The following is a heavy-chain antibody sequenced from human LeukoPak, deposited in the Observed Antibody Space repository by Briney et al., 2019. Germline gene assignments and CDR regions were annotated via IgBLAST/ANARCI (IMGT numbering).Heavy chain of an antibody. CDR3: ARLPFYYDSGGYRYYFDY. CDR1: GGSISSYY. D-gene: IGHD3-22*01. J-gene: IGHJ4*02. Sequence: SETLSLTCTVSGGSISSYYWSWIRQLPGKGLEWIGYIYYSGSTNYNPSLKSRVTISVDASKNQFSLKLSSVTAADTAVYYCARLPFYYDSGGYRYYFDYWGQGTLVTVSS. V-gene: IGHV4-59*08. CDR2: IYYSGST.